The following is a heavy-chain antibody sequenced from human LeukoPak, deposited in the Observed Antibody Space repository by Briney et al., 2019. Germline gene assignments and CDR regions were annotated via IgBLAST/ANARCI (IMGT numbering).Heavy chain of an antibody. CDR2: INPNSGGT. Sequence: GASVKVSCKASGYTFTSYDINWVRQATGQGLEWMGWINPNSGGTNYAQKFQGRVTMTRDTSISTAYMELSRLRSDDTAVYYCAKGGMVQDEDFDYWGQGTLVTVSS. D-gene: IGHD3-10*01. CDR1: GYTFTSYD. J-gene: IGHJ4*02. V-gene: IGHV1-2*02. CDR3: AKGGMVQDEDFDY.